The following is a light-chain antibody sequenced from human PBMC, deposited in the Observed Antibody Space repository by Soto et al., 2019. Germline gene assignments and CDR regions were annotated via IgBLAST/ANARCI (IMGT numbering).Light chain of an antibody. CDR2: RNN. CDR1: SSNIGSNY. Sequence: QSVLTQPPSASGTPGQRVTISCSGSSSNIGSNYVYWYQQLPGTAPKLLIYRNNQRPSGVPDRFSGSESGTSASLAISGHRSEDEGDYYCAAWDDSLSGHYVFGTGTKVTVL. CDR3: AAWDDSLSGHYV. J-gene: IGLJ1*01. V-gene: IGLV1-47*01.